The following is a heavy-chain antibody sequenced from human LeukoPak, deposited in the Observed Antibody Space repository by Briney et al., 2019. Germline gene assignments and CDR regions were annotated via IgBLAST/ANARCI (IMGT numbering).Heavy chain of an antibody. Sequence: PGGSLRLSCSASGFTFSNYPMHWVRQAPGKGLEYVSAISSDGVSTYYGASVKGRFTISRDNSRNTLYLQMSSLRAEDTALYYCVKETAFYDHWGQGTLVSVSS. D-gene: IGHD2/OR15-2a*01. CDR3: VKETAFYDH. V-gene: IGHV3-64D*08. CDR2: ISSDGVST. CDR1: GFTFSNYP. J-gene: IGHJ4*02.